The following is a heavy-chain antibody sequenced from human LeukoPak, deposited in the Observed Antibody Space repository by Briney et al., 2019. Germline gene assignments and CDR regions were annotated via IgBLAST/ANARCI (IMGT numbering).Heavy chain of an antibody. D-gene: IGHD3-10*01. CDR3: ARVMEYYYYYMDV. Sequence: GGSLRLSCAASGFTFSSYEMNWVRQAPGKGLEWVSYISHGVSTIYYADSVKGRFTISRDNSKNSLYLQMNSLRAEDTAVYYCARVMEYYYYYMDVWGKGTTVTISS. V-gene: IGHV3-48*03. J-gene: IGHJ6*03. CDR1: GFTFSSYE. CDR2: ISHGVSTI.